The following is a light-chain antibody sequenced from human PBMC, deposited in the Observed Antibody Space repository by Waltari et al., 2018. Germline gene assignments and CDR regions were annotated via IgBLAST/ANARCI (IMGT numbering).Light chain of an antibody. V-gene: IGKV3-20*01. J-gene: IGKJ2*01. CDR3: QQYGSSPYT. CDR1: QKIASNY. Sequence: EIVLTQSPGTLSLSPGERANLSCRASQKIASNYLAWYQHKPGQAPGLLIYSVSSRATGIPDRFSGSGSGTDFTLTISRLEPEDFAVYYCQQYGSSPYTFGQGTKLEI. CDR2: SVS.